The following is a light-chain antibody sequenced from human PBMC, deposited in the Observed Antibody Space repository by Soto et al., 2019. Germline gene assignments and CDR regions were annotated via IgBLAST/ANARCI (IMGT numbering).Light chain of an antibody. CDR3: QESYSIPWT. CDR2: WAS. V-gene: IGKV4-1*01. CDR1: QNVLYSSNNKNY. J-gene: IGKJ1*01. Sequence: DMVIAHFPDALSLPVRERATINCKSSQNVLYSSNNKNYLAWYQQKPGQPPKLLIYWASARESGVPDRFSGSGSGTDFTLTISSRMADDVAVYYCQESYSIPWTCARGTKVDIK.